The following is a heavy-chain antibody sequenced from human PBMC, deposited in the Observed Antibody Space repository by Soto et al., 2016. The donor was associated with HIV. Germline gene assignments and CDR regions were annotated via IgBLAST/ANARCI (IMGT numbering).Heavy chain of an antibody. D-gene: IGHD3-10*01. CDR2: INWNGGST. CDR3: ARDRGYYYGSGSSKAVYYYGMDV. V-gene: IGHV3-20*04. Sequence: EVQLVESGGGVVRPGGSLRLSCAASGFTFDDYGMSWVRQAPGKGLEWVSGINWNGGSTTYADSVKGRFTISRDNAENFLCLQMNSLRAEDTALYYCARDRGYYYGSGSSKAVYYYGMDVWGQGTTVTVSS. CDR1: GFTFDDYG. J-gene: IGHJ6*02.